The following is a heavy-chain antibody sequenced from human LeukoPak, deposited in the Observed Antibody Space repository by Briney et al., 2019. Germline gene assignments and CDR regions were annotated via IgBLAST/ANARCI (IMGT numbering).Heavy chain of an antibody. D-gene: IGHD6-19*01. V-gene: IGHV3-33*01. CDR1: GFTFSSYG. CDR2: IWYDGSNK. CDR3: ARPPVAAPRAYFDY. J-gene: IGHJ4*02. Sequence: GGSLRLSCAASGFTFSSYGMHWVRQAPGKGLEWVAVIWYDGSNKYYADSVKGRFTISRDNSKNTPYLQMNSLRAEDTAVYYCARPPVAAPRAYFDYWGQGTLVTVSS.